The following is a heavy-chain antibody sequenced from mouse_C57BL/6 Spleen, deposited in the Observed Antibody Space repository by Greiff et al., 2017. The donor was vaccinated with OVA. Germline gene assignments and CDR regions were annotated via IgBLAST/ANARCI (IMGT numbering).Heavy chain of an antibody. CDR1: GYTFTSYW. CDR2: IDPSDSYT. Sequence: VQLQQPGAELVMPGASVKLSCKASGYTFTSYWMHWVKQRPGQGLEWIGEIDPSDSYTNYNQKFKGKSTLTVDKSSSTAYMQLSSLTSEVSAFYYCARGFSSSQCANWCQETLVTVSA. CDR3: ARGFSSSQCAN. J-gene: IGHJ3*01. D-gene: IGHD1-1*01. V-gene: IGHV1-69*01.